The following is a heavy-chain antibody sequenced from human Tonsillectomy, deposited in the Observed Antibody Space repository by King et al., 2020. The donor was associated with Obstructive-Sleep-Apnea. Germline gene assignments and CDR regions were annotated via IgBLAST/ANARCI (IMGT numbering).Heavy chain of an antibody. D-gene: IGHD6-13*01. CDR3: AKRLTYASTWYSFDY. Sequence: VQLVQSGGSLVQPGGSLRLSCAASGFTFSSFAMNWVRQAPGKGLEWVSTIGGSGGNTYYADPVRGRFTISRDNSKNTLYLQMNSLRADDTAVYYCAKRLTYASTWYSFDYWGQGTLVTVSS. CDR2: IGGSGGNT. J-gene: IGHJ4*02. V-gene: IGHV3-23*04. CDR1: GFTFSSFA.